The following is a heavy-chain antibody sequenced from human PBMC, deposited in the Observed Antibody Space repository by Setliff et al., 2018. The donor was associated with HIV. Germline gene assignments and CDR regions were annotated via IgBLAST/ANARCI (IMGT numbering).Heavy chain of an antibody. Sequence: PGESLKISCTTSGFTFGDYGMSWVRQAPGKGLEWVSVISGSGSGAFYADSVKGRFTISRDNSKNTLYLQMNRLRVDDTAVYYCAKGGISGGSYPPYYFDYWGHGTLVTVSS. J-gene: IGHJ4*01. CDR2: ISGSGSGA. CDR1: GFTFGDYG. D-gene: IGHD2-15*01. V-gene: IGHV3-23*01. CDR3: AKGGISGGSYPPYYFDY.